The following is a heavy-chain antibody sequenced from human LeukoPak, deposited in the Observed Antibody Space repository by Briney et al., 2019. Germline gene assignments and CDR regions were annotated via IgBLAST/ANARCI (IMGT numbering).Heavy chain of an antibody. V-gene: IGHV3-23*01. CDR1: GFTFSTYA. CDR2: ISASGGGK. J-gene: IGHJ4*02. CDR3: AKDNADYPIYYFDS. Sequence: GGSLRLSCAASGFTFSTYAMNWVRQAPGKGLEWVSGISASGGGKFYADSAKGRFTISRDKSKSTVSLQMNGLRAEDAAVYYCAKDNADYPIYYFDSWGQGILVTVSS. D-gene: IGHD3-16*01.